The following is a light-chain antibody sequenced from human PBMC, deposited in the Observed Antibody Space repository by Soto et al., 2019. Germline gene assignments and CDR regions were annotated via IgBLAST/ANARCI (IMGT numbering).Light chain of an antibody. CDR1: SSNIGSNY. Sequence: QSVLTQPPSASGTPGQRVTISCSGSSSNIGSNYVYWYQQLPGTAPKLLIYRSNQRPSGVPDRFSGSKSGTSASLAISGLRSEDEAYYYCAAWDDSLSGHYVFGTGTKLTVL. V-gene: IGLV1-47*01. J-gene: IGLJ1*01. CDR3: AAWDDSLSGHYV. CDR2: RSN.